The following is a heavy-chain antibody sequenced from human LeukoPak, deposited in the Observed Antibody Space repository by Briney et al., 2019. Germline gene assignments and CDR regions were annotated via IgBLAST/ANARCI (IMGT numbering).Heavy chain of an antibody. J-gene: IGHJ4*02. CDR1: GYTFTGYY. Sequence: ASVKVSCKASGYTFTGYYIHWVRQAPGQGLEWMGIINPSGGSTSYAQKFQGRVTMTRDTSTSTVYMELSSLRSEDTAVYYCARDTHSGYEYFDYWGQGTLVTVSS. CDR2: INPSGGST. CDR3: ARDTHSGYEYFDY. D-gene: IGHD5-12*01. V-gene: IGHV1-46*01.